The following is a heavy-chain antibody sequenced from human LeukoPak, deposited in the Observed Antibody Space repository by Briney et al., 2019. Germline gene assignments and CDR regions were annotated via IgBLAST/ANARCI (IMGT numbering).Heavy chain of an antibody. CDR3: AKGTRYTTAAGYMDV. J-gene: IGHJ6*03. CDR1: GFPFSSYA. V-gene: IGHV3-23*01. CDR2: IRGSGGGT. Sequence: GGSLRLSCAVSGFPFSSYAMSWVRQPPGKGLEWVSAIRGSGGGTYYADSGKGRFTMSRDNSKNTLYLQRNSLRAEDTDVYDCAKGTRYTTAAGYMDVWGKGTTVTVS. D-gene: IGHD1-14*01.